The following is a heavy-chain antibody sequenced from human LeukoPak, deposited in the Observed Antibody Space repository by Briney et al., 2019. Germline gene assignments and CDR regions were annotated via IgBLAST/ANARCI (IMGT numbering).Heavy chain of an antibody. J-gene: IGHJ4*02. CDR2: ISAYNGNT. CDR3: ARDDGYCSSTSCYTPFDY. V-gene: IGHV1-18*01. CDR1: GYTFTSYG. D-gene: IGHD2-2*02. Sequence: GASVKVSCKASGYTFTSYGISWVRQAPGQGLEWMGWISAYNGNTNYAQKLQGRVTMTTDTSTSTAYMELRSLRSDDTAVYYCARDDGYCSSTSCYTPFDYWGQGTLVTVSS.